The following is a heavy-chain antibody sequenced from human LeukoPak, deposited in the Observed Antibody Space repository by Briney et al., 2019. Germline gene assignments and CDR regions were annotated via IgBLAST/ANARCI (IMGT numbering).Heavy chain of an antibody. V-gene: IGHV4-39*07. CDR2: IYYSGST. CDR1: GGSISSSSYY. CDR3: ARVLIAAAGTGVQYLDYFDY. D-gene: IGHD6-13*01. Sequence: SETLSLTCTVSGGSISSSSYYWGWIRQPPGKGLEWIGSIYYSGSTYYNPSLKSRVTISVDTSKNQFSLKLSSVTAADTAVYYCARVLIAAAGTGVQYLDYFDYWGQGTLVTVSS. J-gene: IGHJ4*02.